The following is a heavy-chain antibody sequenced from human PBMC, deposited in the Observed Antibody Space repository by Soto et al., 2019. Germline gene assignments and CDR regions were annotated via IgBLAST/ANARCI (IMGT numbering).Heavy chain of an antibody. CDR2: IDWNGGST. CDR3: ARYGVGYCSGGNCYSSYYIDY. J-gene: IGHJ4*02. CDR1: GFNFDDYG. V-gene: IGHV3-20*04. D-gene: IGHD2-15*01. Sequence: GGSLRLSCAASGFNFDDYGVSWVRQVPGKGLEWVSGIDWNGGSTGSADSVKGRFTISRDKAKNSLYLRMNSLRAEDTALYYCARYGVGYCSGGNCYSSYYIDYWGQGTLVTVSS.